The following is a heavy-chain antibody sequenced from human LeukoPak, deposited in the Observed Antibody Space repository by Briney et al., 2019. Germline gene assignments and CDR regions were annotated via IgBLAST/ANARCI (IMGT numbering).Heavy chain of an antibody. CDR2: ISYDGSNK. V-gene: IGHV3-30*18. CDR3: AKDSDILYLNYMDV. J-gene: IGHJ6*03. D-gene: IGHD3-9*01. CDR1: GFTFSSYG. Sequence: GGSLRLSCAASGFTFSSYGMHWVRQAPGRGLEWVAVISYDGSNKYYADSVKGRFTISRDNSKHTVYLQMSSLRAEDTAVYYCAKDSDILYLNYMDVWGKGTTVTISS.